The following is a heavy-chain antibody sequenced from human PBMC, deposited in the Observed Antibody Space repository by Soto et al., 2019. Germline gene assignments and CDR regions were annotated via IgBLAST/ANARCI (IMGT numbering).Heavy chain of an antibody. CDR3: ARDRAKWKDYYYYGMDV. Sequence: QVQLQESGPGLVKPSQTLSLTCTVSGGSISSGDDFWTWIRQPPGKGLEWIGYIYYSGSTYYNPPLYSRLTMSVDTSKNQFSLKLSSVTAADTAVYYCARDRAKWKDYYYYGMDVWGQGTTVTVSS. V-gene: IGHV4-30-4*01. CDR2: IYYSGST. CDR1: GGSISSGDDF. J-gene: IGHJ6*02. D-gene: IGHD1-20*01.